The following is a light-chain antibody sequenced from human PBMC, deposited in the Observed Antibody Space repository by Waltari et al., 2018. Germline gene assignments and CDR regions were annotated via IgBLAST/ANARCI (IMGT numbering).Light chain of an antibody. CDR3: QQNSNWPLT. V-gene: IGKV3D-15*01. J-gene: IGKJ4*01. Sequence: EIVMTQSPAALSLSPGERATLSCRTSQSVSSSLAWYQQKPGQAPRLLIYGASSRAPGIPDRFTASESGTEFTLTISSLEPEDVAVYYCQQNSNWPLTFGGGTKVEIK. CDR2: GAS. CDR1: QSVSSS.